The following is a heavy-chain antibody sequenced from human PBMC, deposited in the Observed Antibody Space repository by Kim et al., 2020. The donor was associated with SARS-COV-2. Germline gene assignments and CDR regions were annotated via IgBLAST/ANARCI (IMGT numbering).Heavy chain of an antibody. CDR2: ISSSSSYI. CDR3: ARADVERYGMDV. V-gene: IGHV3-21*01. J-gene: IGHJ6*02. CDR1: GFTFSSYS. Sequence: GGSQRLSCAASGFTFSSYSMNWVRQAPGKGLEWVSSISSSSSYIYYADSVKGRFTISRDNAKNSLYLQMNSLRAEDTAVYYCARADVERYGMDVWGQGTTVTVSS.